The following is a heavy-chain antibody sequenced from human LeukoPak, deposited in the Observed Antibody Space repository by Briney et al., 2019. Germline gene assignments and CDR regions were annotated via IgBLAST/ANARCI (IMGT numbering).Heavy chain of an antibody. D-gene: IGHD3-9*01. CDR1: GYTFTSYG. V-gene: IGHV1-18*01. CDR3: ARRNGDYDILTGLEDY. J-gene: IGHJ4*02. CDR2: ISAYNGNT. Sequence: ASVKVSCKASGYTFTSYGISRVRQAPGQGLEWMGWISAYNGNTNYAQKLQGRVTMTTDTSTSTAYMELRSLRSDDTAVYYCARRNGDYDILTGLEDYWGQGTLVTVSS.